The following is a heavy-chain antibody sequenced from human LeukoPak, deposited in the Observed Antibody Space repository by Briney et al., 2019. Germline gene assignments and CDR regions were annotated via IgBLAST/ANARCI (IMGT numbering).Heavy chain of an antibody. V-gene: IGHV7-4-1*02. CDR2: INTNTGNP. CDR3: ARESITGTRRDFYYYGMDV. J-gene: IGHJ6*02. CDR1: GYTFTSYA. D-gene: IGHD1-20*01. Sequence: ASVKVSCKASGYTFTSYAMNWVRQAPGQGLEWMGWINTNTGNPTYAQGFTERFVFSLDTSVSTVYLQISSLKAEDTAVYYCARESITGTRRDFYYYGMDVWGQGTTVTVSS.